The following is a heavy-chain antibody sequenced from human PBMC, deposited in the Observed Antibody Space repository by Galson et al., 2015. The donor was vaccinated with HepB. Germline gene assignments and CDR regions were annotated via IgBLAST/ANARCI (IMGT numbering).Heavy chain of an antibody. V-gene: IGHV3-30*18. D-gene: IGHD2-15*01. CDR3: AKDRDHCSGGSCSSFDY. Sequence: SLRLSCAASGFTFSSFGMHWVRQAPGKGLEWVSVISYDGSDKYYADSVKGRFTISRDNSKNTLYLQMSSLRAEDTAVYHCAKDRDHCSGGSCSSFDYWGQGTVVTVPS. CDR2: ISYDGSDK. CDR1: GFTFSSFG. J-gene: IGHJ4*02.